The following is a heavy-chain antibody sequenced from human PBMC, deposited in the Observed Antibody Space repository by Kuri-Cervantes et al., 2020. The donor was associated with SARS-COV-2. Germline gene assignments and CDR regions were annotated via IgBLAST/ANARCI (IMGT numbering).Heavy chain of an antibody. J-gene: IGHJ3*02. CDR3: ARSTPFRRLVVISQGGAFDI. Sequence: SETLSLTCAVYGGSFSGYYWSWIRQSPGKGLEWIGEINHSGSTNYNPPLKSRVTISLETSKNQFSLNLSSVTAADTAVYYCARSTPFRRLVVISQGGAFDIWGQGTMVTVSS. D-gene: IGHD3-22*01. V-gene: IGHV4-34*01. CDR2: INHSGST. CDR1: GGSFSGYY.